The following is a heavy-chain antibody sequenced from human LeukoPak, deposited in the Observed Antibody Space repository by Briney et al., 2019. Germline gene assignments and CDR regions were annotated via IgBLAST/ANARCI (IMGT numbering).Heavy chain of an antibody. CDR3: AREGIQLWFGGVGDWFDP. D-gene: IGHD5-18*01. Sequence: GGSLRLSCAASGFTFSSYAMHWVRQAPGKGLEWVAIISYDGSNKYYADSVKGRFTISRDNSKNTLYLQMNSLRAEDTAVYYCAREGIQLWFGGVGDWFDPWGQGTLVTVSS. CDR2: ISYDGSNK. J-gene: IGHJ5*02. V-gene: IGHV3-30-3*01. CDR1: GFTFSSYA.